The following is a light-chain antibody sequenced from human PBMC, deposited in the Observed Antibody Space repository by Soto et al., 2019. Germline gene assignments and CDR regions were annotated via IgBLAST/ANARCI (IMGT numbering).Light chain of an antibody. V-gene: IGKV3-11*01. CDR1: QSVSSY. Sequence: EIVLTQSPGTLSLSPGERATLSCRASQSVSSYLAWYQQKPGQAPRLLIYDVSTRATGISARFSGSGSGTDFTLTISSLEPEDFAMYYCQQRSNWPVTFGQGTKVEVK. CDR2: DVS. J-gene: IGKJ1*01. CDR3: QQRSNWPVT.